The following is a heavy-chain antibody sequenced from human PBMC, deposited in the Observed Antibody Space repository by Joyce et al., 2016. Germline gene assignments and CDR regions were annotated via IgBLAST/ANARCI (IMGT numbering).Heavy chain of an antibody. D-gene: IGHD4-17*01. V-gene: IGHV3-23*01. CDR1: GFSFNDFA. CDR2: IRGSSSDS. CDR3: AKVTYGDYIYYGMDV. J-gene: IGHJ6*02. Sequence: QLLESGGGLVQPGGSLRLSCVASGFSFNDFAMAWVRQAPGEGLEWVTGIRGSSSDSYYADSLKGRFSISRDNSKQTVHLEMNRLRVEDTAIYYCAKVTYGDYIYYGMDVWGQRSTVTVSS.